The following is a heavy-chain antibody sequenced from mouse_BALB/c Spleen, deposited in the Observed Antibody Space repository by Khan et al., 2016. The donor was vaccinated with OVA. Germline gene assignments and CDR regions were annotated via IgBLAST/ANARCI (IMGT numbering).Heavy chain of an antibody. CDR1: GYTFPSYW. CDR3: ARDRIDY. Sequence: QVQLKQSGAELAKPGASVKMSCKASGYTFPSYWMHWIKQRPGQGLEWIGYINPTSGYTDYNQKFQDKAPLTADQSSSTAYMQLSSLTSDDSAVYYCARDRIDYWGQGTALTVSA. J-gene: IGHJ2*01. V-gene: IGHV1-7*01. CDR2: INPTSGYT.